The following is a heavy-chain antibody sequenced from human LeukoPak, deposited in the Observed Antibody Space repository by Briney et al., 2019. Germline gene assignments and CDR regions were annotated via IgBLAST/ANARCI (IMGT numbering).Heavy chain of an antibody. V-gene: IGHV3-74*01. CDR2: INSDGSTT. Sequence: GGSLRLSCAASGFTFNDYWMHWVRQAPRKGLVWVSRINSDGSTTSYADSVRGRFTISRDNAKNTLYVQMNSLIAEDTAVYYCARSGGGYFDYWGQGTLVTVSS. D-gene: IGHD3-16*01. J-gene: IGHJ4*02. CDR1: GFTFNDYW. CDR3: ARSGGGYFDY.